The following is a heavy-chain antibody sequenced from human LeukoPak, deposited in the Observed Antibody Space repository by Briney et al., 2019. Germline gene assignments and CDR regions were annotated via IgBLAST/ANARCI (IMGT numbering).Heavy chain of an antibody. CDR1: GGSISSYY. V-gene: IGHV4-34*01. CDR3: ARRRREWLLYPEGFDP. Sequence: SETLSLTCTVSGGSISSYYWSWIRQPPGKGLEWIGDINHSGSTNYNPSLMSRVTISVDTSKNQFSLKLSSVTAADTAVYYCARRRREWLLYPEGFDPWGQGTLVTVSS. D-gene: IGHD3-3*01. J-gene: IGHJ5*02. CDR2: INHSGST.